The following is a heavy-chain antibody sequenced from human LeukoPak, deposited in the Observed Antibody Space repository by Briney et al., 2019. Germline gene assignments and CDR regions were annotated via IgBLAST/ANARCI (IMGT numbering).Heavy chain of an antibody. Sequence: GGALEISLKGSGYSFTSYWIGWGRPVAGKGLELMVIIYPGDSDTRYSPSFQGQVTISADKSISTAYLQWSSLKASDTAMYYCARPWAFDIWGQGTMVTVSS. CDR2: IYPGDSDT. J-gene: IGHJ3*02. V-gene: IGHV5-51*01. CDR3: ARPWAFDI. CDR1: GYSFTSYW.